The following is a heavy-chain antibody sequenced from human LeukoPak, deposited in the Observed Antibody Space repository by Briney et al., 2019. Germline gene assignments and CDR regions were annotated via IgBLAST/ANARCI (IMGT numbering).Heavy chain of an antibody. CDR1: GFTFSRYW. Sequence: GGSLRLSCAASGFTFSRYWMSWVRQAPGKGLEWVSSISSSSSYIYYADSVKGRFTISRDNAKNSLYLQMNSLRAEDTAVYYCAREDPSYYGMDVWGQGTTVTVSS. CDR2: ISSSSSYI. CDR3: AREDPSYYGMDV. J-gene: IGHJ6*02. V-gene: IGHV3-21*01.